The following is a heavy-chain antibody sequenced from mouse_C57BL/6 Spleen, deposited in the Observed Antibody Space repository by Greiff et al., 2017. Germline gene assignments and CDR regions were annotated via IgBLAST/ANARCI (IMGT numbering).Heavy chain of an antibody. V-gene: IGHV5-17*01. D-gene: IGHD2-4*01. J-gene: IGHJ4*01. CDR1: GFTFSDYG. CDR3: ARPYYDYDEDAMDY. CDR2: ISSGSSTI. Sequence: EVQRVESGGGLVKPGGSLKLSCAASGFTFSDYGMHWVRQAPEKGLEWVAYISSGSSTIYYADTVKGRFTLSRANSKNTVFLQMTSLRSEDTAMYYCARPYYDYDEDAMDYWGQGTSVTVSS.